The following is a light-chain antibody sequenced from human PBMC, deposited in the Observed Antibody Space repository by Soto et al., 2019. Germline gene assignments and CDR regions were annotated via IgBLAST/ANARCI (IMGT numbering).Light chain of an antibody. CDR3: QQYGSSPLYT. Sequence: EIVLTQSPGTLSLSPGERATLSCRASQSVSSSYLAWYQQKPDQAPRLLIYGASSRATGIPNRFSGSGSGTEFTLTISSLEPEDFAVYYCQQYGSSPLYTFGQGTKLEIK. J-gene: IGKJ2*01. CDR1: QSVSSSY. CDR2: GAS. V-gene: IGKV3-20*01.